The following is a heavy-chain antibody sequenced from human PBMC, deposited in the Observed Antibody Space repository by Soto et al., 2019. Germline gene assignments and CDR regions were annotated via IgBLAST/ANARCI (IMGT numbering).Heavy chain of an antibody. CDR1: GYTFTSYG. CDR2: ISAYNGNT. D-gene: IGHD2-15*01. Sequence: ASVKVSCKASGYTFTSYGLSWVRQAPGQGLEWMGWISAYNGNTNYAQNLQGRVTMTTDTSTSTAYMELRSLRSDDTAVYYCARSPRPRWYFDYWGQGTLVTVSS. CDR3: ARSPRPRWYFDY. V-gene: IGHV1-18*01. J-gene: IGHJ4*02.